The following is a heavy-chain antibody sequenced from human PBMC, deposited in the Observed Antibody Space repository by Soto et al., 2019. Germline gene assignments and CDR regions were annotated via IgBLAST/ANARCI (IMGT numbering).Heavy chain of an antibody. V-gene: IGHV1-69*01. Sequence: QVQLVQSGAEVKKPGSSVKVSCKASGGTFSSYAISWVRQAPGQGLEWMGGIIPIFGTANYAQKFQGRVTIPADESTSTAYMELSSLSSEDTAVYYCARDQWELLRRHWFDPWVQGTLVTVSS. J-gene: IGHJ5*02. CDR1: GGTFSSYA. CDR2: IIPIFGTA. CDR3: ARDQWELLRRHWFDP. D-gene: IGHD1-26*01.